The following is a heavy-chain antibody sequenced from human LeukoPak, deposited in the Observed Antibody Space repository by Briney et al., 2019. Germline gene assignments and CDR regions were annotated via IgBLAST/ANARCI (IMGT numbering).Heavy chain of an antibody. CDR3: ARHEAIAGLDF. V-gene: IGHV4-59*08. D-gene: IGHD6-19*01. Sequence: SETLSLTCTVSGDSFNSYYWSWIRQSPGKGLEWTGYIDNRGRTNYTPSLRGRVTISLDTPNNQVSLKLTSVTAADTAVYYCARHEAIAGLDFWGQGTLVTVSS. CDR2: IDNRGRT. J-gene: IGHJ4*02. CDR1: GDSFNSYY.